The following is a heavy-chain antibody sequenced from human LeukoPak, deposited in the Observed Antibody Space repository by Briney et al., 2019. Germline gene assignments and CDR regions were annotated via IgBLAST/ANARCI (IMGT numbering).Heavy chain of an antibody. CDR1: GFTFTNYG. J-gene: IGHJ4*02. Sequence: PGGSLRLSCAASGFTFTNYGMHWVRQAPGKGLEWVAVISYDGSNKYYADSVKGRFTISRDNSKNTLYLQMNSLRAEDTAVYYCAKVKGVIDWLFDIDYWGQGTLVTVSS. CDR3: AKVKGVIDWLFDIDY. V-gene: IGHV3-30*18. D-gene: IGHD3-9*01. CDR2: ISYDGSNK.